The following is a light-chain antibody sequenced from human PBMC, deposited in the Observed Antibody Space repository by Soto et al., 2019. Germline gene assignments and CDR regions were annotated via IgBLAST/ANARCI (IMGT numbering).Light chain of an antibody. V-gene: IGLV2-23*01. CDR2: EGS. CDR1: TSDVW. J-gene: IGLJ1*01. CDR3: CSYASSGTYA. Sequence: QSALTQPASVSGSPGHSITISCTGTTSDVWVSWYQQHPGKAPKLIIYEGSKRPSGISNRFSGSRSGNTASLTISGLQAEDEADFYCCSYASSGTYAFGTGTKVTVL.